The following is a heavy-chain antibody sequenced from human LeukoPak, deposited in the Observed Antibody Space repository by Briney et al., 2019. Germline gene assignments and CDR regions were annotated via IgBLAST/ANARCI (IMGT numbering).Heavy chain of an antibody. Sequence: GGSLRLSCAASGFTFSSYAVSWVRQAPGKGLEWVSDISGSGGSTYYADFVRGLFTILSDNSKQTLHLLITSTRADKAAVYYCAKVHWNPYWGQGTLVTVSS. CDR1: GFTFSSYA. CDR3: AKVHWNPY. CDR2: ISGSGGST. V-gene: IGHV3-23*01. D-gene: IGHD1-1*01. J-gene: IGHJ4*02.